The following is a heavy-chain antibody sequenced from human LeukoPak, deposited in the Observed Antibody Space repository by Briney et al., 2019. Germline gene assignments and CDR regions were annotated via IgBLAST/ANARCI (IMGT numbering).Heavy chain of an antibody. Sequence: HPGGSLRLSCAASGFAFSDYEMNWVPQAPGKGLEWVSNIGSSGRTIFYADSVKGRFSISRDNGKDSLYLQMNSLRVEDTAIYYCASRRDYWGQGTLVTVSS. CDR3: ASRRDY. J-gene: IGHJ4*02. CDR1: GFAFSDYE. V-gene: IGHV3-48*03. CDR2: IGSSGRTI.